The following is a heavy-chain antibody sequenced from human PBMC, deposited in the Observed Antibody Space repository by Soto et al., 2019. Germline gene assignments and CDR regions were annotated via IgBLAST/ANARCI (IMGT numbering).Heavy chain of an antibody. CDR2: IIPIFGTA. V-gene: IGHV1-69*01. CDR1: GGTFSSYA. Sequence: QVQLVQSGAEVKKPGSSVKVSCKASGGTFSSYAISWVRQAPGQGLEWMGGIIPIFGTANYAQKFQGRVTIIADASTSTAYMELSSLRSEDTAVYYCARTHYYDSSASDGMDVWGQGTTVTVSS. J-gene: IGHJ6*02. D-gene: IGHD3-22*01. CDR3: ARTHYYDSSASDGMDV.